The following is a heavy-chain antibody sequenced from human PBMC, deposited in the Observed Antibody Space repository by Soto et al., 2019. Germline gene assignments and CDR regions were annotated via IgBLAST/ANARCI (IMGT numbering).Heavy chain of an antibody. Sequence: PGGSLRLSCAASGVSFSNHNMNWFGQAPGKGLEWISYISTSGSSIYYADSVKGRFTISRDNAKNSLYLQMNSLRAEDTAVYYCARRGKCRLDCWGQRTLVTVSS. J-gene: IGHJ4*02. CDR2: ISTSGSSI. CDR3: ARRGKCRLDC. CDR1: GVSFSNHN. V-gene: IGHV3-48*01.